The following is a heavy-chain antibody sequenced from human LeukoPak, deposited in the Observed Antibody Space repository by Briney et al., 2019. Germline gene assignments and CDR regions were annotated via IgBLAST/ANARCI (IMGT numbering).Heavy chain of an antibody. V-gene: IGHV1-2*06. D-gene: IGHD6-19*01. CDR1: GYTFTGYY. CDR2: INPNSGGR. CDR3: ARVGGWYDNWFDP. Sequence: ASVKVSCKASGYTFTGYYMHWVRQAPGQGLEWRGRINPNSGGRNYAQKFQGRVTMTRDTSISTAYMELSRLRSDDTAVYYCARVGGWYDNWFDPWGQGTLVTVSS. J-gene: IGHJ5*02.